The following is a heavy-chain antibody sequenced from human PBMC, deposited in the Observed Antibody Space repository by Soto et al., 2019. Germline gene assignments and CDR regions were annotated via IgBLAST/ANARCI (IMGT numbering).Heavy chain of an antibody. CDR3: AREIVTAGGNNYFDP. Sequence: QVQLQESGPRLVKPSGSPSLTCGVSGGTVASSHWWSWVRQSPSRGLEWIGNVYHTGDTNFNPSLQSRVTFSVDKSNNQFSLRLTSLTAADTAVYFCAREIVTAGGNNYFDPWGPGTLVTVSS. D-gene: IGHD2-21*02. J-gene: IGHJ5*02. CDR1: GGTVASSHW. V-gene: IGHV4-4*02. CDR2: VYHTGDT.